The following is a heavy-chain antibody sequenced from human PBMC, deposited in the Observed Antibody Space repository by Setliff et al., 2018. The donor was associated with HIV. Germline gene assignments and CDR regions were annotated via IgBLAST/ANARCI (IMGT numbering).Heavy chain of an antibody. D-gene: IGHD5-18*01. CDR2: IYYSGST. CDR1: GGSISSSTNW. CDR3: ARHPDTAMVTY. Sequence: SETLSLTCTVSGGSISSSTNWWTWVRQTPGKGLEWIGSIYYSGSTYYNPSLKSRVTISVDTSKNQFSLKLSSVTAADTAVYYCARHPDTAMVTYWGQGTLVTVSS. V-gene: IGHV4-39*01. J-gene: IGHJ4*02.